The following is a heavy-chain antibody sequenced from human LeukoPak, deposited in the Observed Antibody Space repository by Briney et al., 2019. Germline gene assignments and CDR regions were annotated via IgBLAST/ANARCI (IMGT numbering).Heavy chain of an antibody. CDR2: ISAYNGNT. Sequence: GASVKVSCKASGYTFTSYGIGWVRQAPGQGLEWMGWISAYNGNTNYAQKLQGRVTMTTDTSTSTAYMELRSLRSDDTAVYYCARVPSELVPGYYYYYMDVWGKGTTVTISS. V-gene: IGHV1-18*01. D-gene: IGHD6-13*01. CDR1: GYTFTSYG. CDR3: ARVPSELVPGYYYYYMDV. J-gene: IGHJ6*03.